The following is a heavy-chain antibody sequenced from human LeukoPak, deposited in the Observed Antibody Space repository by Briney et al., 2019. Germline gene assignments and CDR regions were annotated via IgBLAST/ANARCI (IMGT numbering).Heavy chain of an antibody. Sequence: SETLSLTCTVSGGSMSSGTYYWSWIRQPAGKGLEYIGRIFSSGNNNYNPSLKSRITMSTDTSKNQSSLNLSSVTAADSAVYYCASFCASTTCYNDGTNFAFWGQGTLVTVSS. V-gene: IGHV4-61*02. CDR2: IFSSGNN. CDR1: GGSMSSGTYY. CDR3: ASFCASTTCYNDGTNFAF. D-gene: IGHD2-2*01. J-gene: IGHJ4*02.